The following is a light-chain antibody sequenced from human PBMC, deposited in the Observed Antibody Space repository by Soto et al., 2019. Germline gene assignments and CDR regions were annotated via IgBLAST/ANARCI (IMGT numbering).Light chain of an antibody. CDR2: EGI. Sequence: QSALTQPASVSGSPGQSITISCTGASSDVGNSNRVSWYQHHPGTDPKVMIYEGIKRPSGVSIRFSGSKSGNTASLTISGLQAEDEADYYCSSYAGSGTWVFGGGTKLTVL. J-gene: IGLJ3*02. V-gene: IGLV2-23*01. CDR1: SSDVGNSNR. CDR3: SSYAGSGTWV.